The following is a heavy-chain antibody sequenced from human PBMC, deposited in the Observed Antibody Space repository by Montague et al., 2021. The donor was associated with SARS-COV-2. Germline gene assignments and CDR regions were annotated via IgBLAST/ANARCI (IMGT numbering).Heavy chain of an antibody. CDR2: TYYMSKWYN. V-gene: IGHV6-1*01. CDR1: GDSVSSNRGS. Sequence: CAISGDSVSSNRGSWNWIRQAPSRGLHWLGRTYYMSKWYNDYSVSVKSRITINPDTSKNQFSLQLNSVTPEDTAMYYCTYHSGSYVWFDPWGQGILVIVSS. J-gene: IGHJ5*02. D-gene: IGHD1-26*01. CDR3: TYHSGSYVWFDP.